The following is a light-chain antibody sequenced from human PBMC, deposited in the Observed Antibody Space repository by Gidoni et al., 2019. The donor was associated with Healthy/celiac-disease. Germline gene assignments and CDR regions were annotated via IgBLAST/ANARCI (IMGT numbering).Light chain of an antibody. CDR3: QQLNSYLT. V-gene: IGKV1-9*01. J-gene: IGKJ3*01. CDR2: AAS. Sequence: DIPLTQSPSFLSASVGDRVTITCRASQGISSYLAWYQQKPGKAPKLLIYAASTLQSGVPSRCSGSGSGTEFTLTISSLQPEDFATYYCQQLNSYLTFGPGTKVDIK. CDR1: QGISSY.